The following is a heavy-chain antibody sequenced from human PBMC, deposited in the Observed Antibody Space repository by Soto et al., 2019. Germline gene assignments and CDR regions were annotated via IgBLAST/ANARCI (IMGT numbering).Heavy chain of an antibody. CDR1: GFTFSSYG. V-gene: IGHV3-33*01. CDR2: IWYDGSNK. D-gene: IGHD5-12*01. CDR3: ARGARDGYNFGPLEY. Sequence: QVQLVESGGGVVQPGRSLRLSCAASGFTFSSYGMHWVRQAPGKGLEWVAVIWYDGSNKYYADSVKGRFTISRDNSKNTLYLQMNSLRAEDTAVYYCARGARDGYNFGPLEYWGQGTLVTVSS. J-gene: IGHJ4*02.